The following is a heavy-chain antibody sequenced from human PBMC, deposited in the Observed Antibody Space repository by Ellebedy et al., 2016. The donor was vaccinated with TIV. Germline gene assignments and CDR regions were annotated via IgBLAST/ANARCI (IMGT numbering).Heavy chain of an antibody. V-gene: IGHV3-7*04. Sequence: GESLKFSCAASGFTLSNYWMTWVRQAPGKGLEWVANIKQDGSEIYYVDSVRGRFAISRDNAKNSLYLQMNSLTAEDTALYYCAGGSGFLFDIWGQGTMVTVS. CDR1: GFTLSNYW. CDR2: IKQDGSEI. CDR3: AGGSGFLFDI. J-gene: IGHJ3*02. D-gene: IGHD3-22*01.